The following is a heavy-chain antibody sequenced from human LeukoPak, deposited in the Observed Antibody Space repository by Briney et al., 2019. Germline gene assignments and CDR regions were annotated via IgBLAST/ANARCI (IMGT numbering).Heavy chain of an antibody. D-gene: IGHD2-15*01. Sequence: SETLSLTCTVSGGSISSYYWSWIRQPPGKGLEWIGYIYYSGNTNYNSSLESRVTISVDTSKNQFSLKLSSVTAADTAVYYCARGRGGGGSSNNWLDPWGQGSLVIVSS. CDR1: GGSISSYY. V-gene: IGHV4-59*01. CDR3: ARGRGGGGSSNNWLDP. J-gene: IGHJ5*02. CDR2: IYYSGNT.